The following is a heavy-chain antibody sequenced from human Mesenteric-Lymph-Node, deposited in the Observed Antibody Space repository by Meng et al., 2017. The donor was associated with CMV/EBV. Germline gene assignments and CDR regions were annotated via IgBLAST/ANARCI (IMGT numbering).Heavy chain of an antibody. J-gene: IGHJ6*02. CDR2: ISSSSSYI. V-gene: IGHV3-21*01. CDR1: GFTFSSYA. CDR3: ARGLTYYDFWSCDYNIDYYGMDV. D-gene: IGHD3-3*01. Sequence: GESLKISCAASGFTFSSYARHWVRQAPGRGLEWVSSISSSSSYIYYADSVKGRFTISRDNAKNSLYLQMNSLRAEDTAVYYCARGLTYYDFWSCDYNIDYYGMDVWGQGTTVTVSS.